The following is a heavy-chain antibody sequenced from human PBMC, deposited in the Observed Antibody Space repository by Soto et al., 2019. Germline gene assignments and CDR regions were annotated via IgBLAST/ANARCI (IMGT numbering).Heavy chain of an antibody. CDR3: ARDGPPTTTGVGPVYTRDF. CDR2: INPSGGRT. J-gene: IGHJ6*02. V-gene: IGHV1-46*01. CDR1: GYTFTSNQ. D-gene: IGHD3-3*01. Sequence: QMQLVQSGAEVKKPGASVKVSCQASGYTFTSNQMHWVRQAPGQGLEWMEMINPSGGRTTYAQRFQGRVMMTRDTSTSTSYMELSSLRSEDTAMYYCARDGPPTTTGVGPVYTRDFWSQGTTVTVS.